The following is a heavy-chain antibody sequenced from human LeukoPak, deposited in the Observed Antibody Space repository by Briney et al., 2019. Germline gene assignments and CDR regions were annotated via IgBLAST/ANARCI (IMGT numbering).Heavy chain of an antibody. Sequence: GGSLRLSCAASGFTFSSYWVTWVRQAPGKGLEWVANIKQDGSEKYYVDSVKGRFTISRDNAKNSLYLQMNSLRAEDTAVYYCARDRRCSSTSCYYFDYWGQGTLVTVSS. CDR2: IKQDGSEK. D-gene: IGHD2-2*01. J-gene: IGHJ4*02. V-gene: IGHV3-7*04. CDR1: GFTFSSYW. CDR3: ARDRRCSSTSCYYFDY.